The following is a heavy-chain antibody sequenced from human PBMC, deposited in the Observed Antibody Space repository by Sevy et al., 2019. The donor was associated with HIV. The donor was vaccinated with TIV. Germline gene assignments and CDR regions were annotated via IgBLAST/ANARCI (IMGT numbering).Heavy chain of an antibody. CDR1: GGSITRSSYD. V-gene: IGHV4-39*01. CDR2: MFCSGST. D-gene: IGHD3-10*01. CDR3: ARHGGLVDRAFDY. Sequence: SETLSLTCTVSGGSITRSSYDWGWVRQPPGKGLEWIGSMFCSGSTYYATSLKSRVTISVDTSKNQFSLKLSAVTATDTAVYFCARHGGLVDRAFDYWGQGILVTVSS. J-gene: IGHJ4*02.